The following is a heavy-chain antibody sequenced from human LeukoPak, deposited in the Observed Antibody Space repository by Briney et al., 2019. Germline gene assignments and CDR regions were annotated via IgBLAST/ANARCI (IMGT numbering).Heavy chain of an antibody. J-gene: IGHJ6*03. CDR3: ARVPGDYGWFGNYYYMDV. V-gene: IGHV3-30*02. CDR1: GFTFSSYG. Sequence: PGGSLRLSCAASGFTFSSYGMHWVRQAPGKGLEWVAFIRYDGSNKYYADSVKGRFTISRDNSKNTLYLQMNSLRAEDTAVYYCARVPGDYGWFGNYYYMDVWGKGTTVTVSS. CDR2: IRYDGSNK. D-gene: IGHD4-17*01.